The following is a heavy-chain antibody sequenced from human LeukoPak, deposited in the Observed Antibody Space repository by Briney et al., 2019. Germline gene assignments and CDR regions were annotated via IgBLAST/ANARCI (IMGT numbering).Heavy chain of an antibody. V-gene: IGHV4-59*01. Sequence: SETLSLTCTVSGGSISSYYWSWIRQPPGKGLEWIGYIYYSGSTNYNPSLRSRVTISVDTSKNQFSLKLSSVAAADTAVYYCARDSITMVRGVLNPENWYFDLWGRGTLVTVSS. D-gene: IGHD3-10*01. CDR3: ARDSITMVRGVLNPENWYFDL. J-gene: IGHJ2*01. CDR1: GGSISSYY. CDR2: IYYSGST.